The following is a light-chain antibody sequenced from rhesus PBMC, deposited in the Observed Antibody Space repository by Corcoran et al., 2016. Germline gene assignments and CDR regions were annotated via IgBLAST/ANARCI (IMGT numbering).Light chain of an antibody. Sequence: DNQMTQSPSSLSASVGDTVTITCRASQNISSWLAWFQQKPGKAPKLLIYKASTLQTGVPSRFSGSGSGTDFTLTISSLQSEVFATYFCQHYSSSPYSFGQGTKVEIK. V-gene: IGKV1-22*01. J-gene: IGKJ2*01. CDR3: QHYSSSPYS. CDR2: KAS. CDR1: QNISSW.